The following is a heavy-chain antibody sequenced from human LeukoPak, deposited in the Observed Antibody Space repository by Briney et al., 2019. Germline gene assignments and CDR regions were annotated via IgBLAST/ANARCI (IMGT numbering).Heavy chain of an antibody. D-gene: IGHD2-15*01. Sequence: ASVKVSCKVSGYSLSELLIHWVRQPLGKGLEWMAGIDHENGEEVSAQNFQGRVTVAKGTSTDTAYMELSGLKSDDSAIYYCATEGDYSLDYWGQGTLVIVSS. CDR3: ATEGDYSLDY. CDR1: GYSLSELL. V-gene: IGHV1-24*01. J-gene: IGHJ4*02. CDR2: IDHENGEE.